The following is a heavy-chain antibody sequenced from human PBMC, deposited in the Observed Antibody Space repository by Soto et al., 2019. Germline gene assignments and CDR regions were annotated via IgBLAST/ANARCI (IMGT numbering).Heavy chain of an antibody. V-gene: IGHV3-33*01. CDR1: GFTFSSYG. D-gene: IGHD6-19*01. CDR3: ARVFGSSGWHPLDD. J-gene: IGHJ4*02. CDR2: IWYDGSNK. Sequence: QVQLVESGGGVVQPGRSLRLSCAASGFTFSSYGMHWVRQAPGKGLEWVAVIWYDGSNKHYADSMKGRFTISRDNSKNTLYLQMNSLSAEDTAVYYCARVFGSSGWHPLDDWGQGTLVTVSS.